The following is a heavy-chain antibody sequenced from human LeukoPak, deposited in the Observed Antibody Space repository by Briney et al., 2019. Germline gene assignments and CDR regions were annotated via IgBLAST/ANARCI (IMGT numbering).Heavy chain of an antibody. CDR3: ASKYYSGYFDY. V-gene: IGHV4-39*01. CDR2: IYYSGST. J-gene: IGHJ4*02. CDR1: GGSISSSSYY. Sequence: SETLFLTCTVSGGSISSSSYYWGWIRQPPGKGLEWIGSIYYSGSTYYNPSLKSRVTISVDTSKNQFSLKLSSVTAADTAVYYCASKYYSGYFDYWGQGTLVTVSS. D-gene: IGHD3-10*01.